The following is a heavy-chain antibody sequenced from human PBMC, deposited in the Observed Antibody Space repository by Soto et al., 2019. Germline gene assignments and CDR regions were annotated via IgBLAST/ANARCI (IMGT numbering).Heavy chain of an antibody. V-gene: IGHV3-33*01. CDR2: IWYDGSNK. CDR1: GFTFSSYG. Sequence: GGSLRLSCAASGFTFSSYGMHWVRQAPGKGLEWVAVIWYDGSNKYYADSVKGRFTISRDNSKNTLYLQMNSLRAEDTAVYYCARIGGSSWYPKGGGDYFDYWGQGTLVTVSS. J-gene: IGHJ4*02. D-gene: IGHD6-13*01. CDR3: ARIGGSSWYPKGGGDYFDY.